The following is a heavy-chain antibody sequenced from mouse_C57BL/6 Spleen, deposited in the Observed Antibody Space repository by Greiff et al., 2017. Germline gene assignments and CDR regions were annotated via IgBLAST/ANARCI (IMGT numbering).Heavy chain of an antibody. CDR2: ISSGGDYI. Sequence: EVKLQESGEGLVKPGGSLKLSCAASGFTFSSYAMSWVRQTPEKRLEWVAYISSGGDYIYYADTVKGRFTISRDNARNTLYLQMSSLKSEDTAMYYCTRDRGTGTGFADWGQGTLVTVSA. J-gene: IGHJ3*01. V-gene: IGHV5-9-1*02. D-gene: IGHD4-1*01. CDR1: GFTFSSYA. CDR3: TRDRGTGTGFAD.